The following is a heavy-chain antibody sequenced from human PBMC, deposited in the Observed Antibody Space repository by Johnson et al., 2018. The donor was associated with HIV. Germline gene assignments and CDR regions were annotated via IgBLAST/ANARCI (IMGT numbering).Heavy chain of an antibody. D-gene: IGHD3-16*02. V-gene: IGHV3-30*04. CDR3: ARGSIMITFGGVIPDAFDI. CDR2: ISYDGRNK. CDR1: GFTFSNYA. Sequence: QVQLVESGGGVVQPGRSLRLSCAASGFTFSNYAIHWVRQAPGKGLEWVAVISYDGRNKYYADSVKGRFTISRDNSKNTLFLQMNSLRAEDTALYYCARGSIMITFGGVIPDAFDIWGQGTLVIVSS. J-gene: IGHJ3*02.